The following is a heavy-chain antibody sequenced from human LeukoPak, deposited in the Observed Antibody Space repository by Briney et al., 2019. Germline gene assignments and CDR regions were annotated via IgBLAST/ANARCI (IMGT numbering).Heavy chain of an antibody. J-gene: IGHJ6*03. D-gene: IGHD2-15*01. CDR3: AKDGCSGGSCYSGYSGSYYYYYYYMDV. V-gene: IGHV3-43D*03. CDR1: GFTFDDYA. CDR2: ISWDGRST. Sequence: GGSLRLSCAASGFTFDDYAMHWVRQAPGMGLEWVSLISWDGRSTYYADSVKGRFTISRDNSKNSLYLQMNSLRAEDTALYYCAKDGCSGGSCYSGYSGSYYYYYYYMDVWGKGTTVTVSS.